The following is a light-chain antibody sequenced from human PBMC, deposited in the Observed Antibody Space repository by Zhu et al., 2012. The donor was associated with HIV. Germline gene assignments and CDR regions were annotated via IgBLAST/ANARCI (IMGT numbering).Light chain of an antibody. Sequence: DVQMTQSPSTLSASVGERVSITCRASQSIHNWVAWYQQKPGKAPKLLIYKASSLESGVPSRISGGGSGTEFTLTISSLQPDDFAIYYCQQYKSYPVTFGGGTKVEIK. CDR1: QSIHNW. J-gene: IGKJ4*01. CDR2: KAS. CDR3: QQYKSYPVT. V-gene: IGKV1-5*03.